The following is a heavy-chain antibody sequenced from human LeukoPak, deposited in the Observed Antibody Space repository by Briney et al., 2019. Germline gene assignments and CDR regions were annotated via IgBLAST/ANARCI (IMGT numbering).Heavy chain of an antibody. CDR1: GFYRSSHALC. CDR2: FDWDDDK. Sequence: SGPTLGNSTQTLTLTFTSSGFYRSSHALCVSWIRQPPMWALGWLARFDWDDDKYYSTSLKTRLTISQDTSKSQVVLTMTNMDPVDTATYYCARTHKGGNSEALPGDYWGKGTLVTVS. CDR3: ARTHKGGNSEALPGDY. J-gene: IGHJ4*02. V-gene: IGHV2-70*11. D-gene: IGHD4-23*01.